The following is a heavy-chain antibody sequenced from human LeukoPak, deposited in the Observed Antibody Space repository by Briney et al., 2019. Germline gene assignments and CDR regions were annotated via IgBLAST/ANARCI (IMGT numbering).Heavy chain of an antibody. J-gene: IGHJ6*02. CDR1: GFTFSSYG. CDR2: ISYDGSNK. V-gene: IGHV3-30*18. CDR3: AKDNSYYYGSGSSDYGMDV. D-gene: IGHD3-10*01. Sequence: PGRSLRLSCAASGFTFSSYGMHWVRQAPGKGPEWVAVISYDGSNKYYADSVKGRFTISRDNSKNTLYLQMNSLRAEDTAVYYCAKDNSYYYGSGSSDYGMDVWGQGTTVTVSS.